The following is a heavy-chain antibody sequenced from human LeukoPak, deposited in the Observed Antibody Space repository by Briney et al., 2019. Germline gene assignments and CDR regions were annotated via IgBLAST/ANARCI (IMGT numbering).Heavy chain of an antibody. D-gene: IGHD3-10*01. CDR2: TKPNTGDT. CDR3: ATLVRGSNSYYPY. V-gene: IGHV1-2*07. CDR1: GYPFTDYY. Sequence: ASVKVSCKASGYPFTDYYIHWIRQARGRGLEWMGWTKPNTGDTNYPHRFQGRVTMTTDTSISTAYVDLSRLSSDDTAVYYCATLVRGSNSYYPYWGQATLVSVSS. J-gene: IGHJ4*02.